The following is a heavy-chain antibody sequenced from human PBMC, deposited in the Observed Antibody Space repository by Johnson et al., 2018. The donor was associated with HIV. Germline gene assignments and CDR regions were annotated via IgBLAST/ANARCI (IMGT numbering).Heavy chain of an antibody. Sequence: QVQLVESGGGLVQPGGSLRLSCAASGFTFRSYAMHWVRQAPGKGLEWVAAIGYDGNDKDYADSVKGRFTISRDNSRNTLYLHLNSLRAVDTAVYYCARVRIGSENAFDIWGQGTMVTVSS. V-gene: IGHV3-30*04. CDR2: IGYDGNDK. J-gene: IGHJ3*02. D-gene: IGHD1-26*01. CDR3: ARVRIGSENAFDI. CDR1: GFTFRSYA.